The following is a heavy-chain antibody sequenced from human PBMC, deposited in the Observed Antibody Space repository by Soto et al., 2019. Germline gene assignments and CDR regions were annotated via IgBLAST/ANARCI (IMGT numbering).Heavy chain of an antibody. CDR2: IKEDGSEK. Sequence: PGGSLRLSCAASGFTFSSYWMSWVRQAPGKGLEWVANIKEDGSEKSYVDSVKGRFTISRDNAKNSLFLQMTSLRVEDTAVYSCGTHSRSRPLYWGQGNLVTVS. CDR3: GTHSRSRPLY. CDR1: GFTFSSYW. J-gene: IGHJ1*01. V-gene: IGHV3-7*01. D-gene: IGHD3-22*01.